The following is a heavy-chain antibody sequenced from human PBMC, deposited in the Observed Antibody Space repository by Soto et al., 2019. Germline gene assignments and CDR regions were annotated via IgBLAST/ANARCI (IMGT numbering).Heavy chain of an antibody. CDR3: AREASGYYFDY. V-gene: IGHV3-23*01. Sequence: VQLLESGGSLVQPGGSLRLSCAASGFTFSSYAMSWVRQAPGKGLEWVSAISGSGGNTFYAESVKGRVTISRDNSKNTLYLQMNSLRAEDTAVYYCAREASGYYFDYWGQGTLVTVSS. CDR1: GFTFSSYA. J-gene: IGHJ4*02. CDR2: ISGSGGNT.